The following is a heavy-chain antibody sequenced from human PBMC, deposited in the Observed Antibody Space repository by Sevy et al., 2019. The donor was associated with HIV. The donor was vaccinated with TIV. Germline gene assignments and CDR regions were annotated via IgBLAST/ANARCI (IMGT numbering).Heavy chain of an antibody. CDR1: GASISSSGYY. J-gene: IGHJ4*02. V-gene: IGHV4-39*01. CDR2: IRYSGST. Sequence: SETLSLTCTVSGASISSSGYYWGWIRQPPGKGLEWIASIRYSGSTYYNPSLRSRVTISADASKNQFSLKLNSVTAADTAVYYSAGPRLTYRSGWSYYDHWGQGTVVTVSS. D-gene: IGHD6-19*01. CDR3: AGPRLTYRSGWSYYDH.